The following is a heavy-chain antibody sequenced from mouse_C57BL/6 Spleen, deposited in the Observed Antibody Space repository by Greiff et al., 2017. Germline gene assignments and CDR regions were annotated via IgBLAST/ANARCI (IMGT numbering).Heavy chain of an antibody. J-gene: IGHJ1*03. CDR3: AREGTVVALSYWYFDV. CDR1: GFTFSSYA. CDR2: ISDGGSYT. Sequence: EVQLVESGGGLVKPGGSLKLSCAASGFTFSSYAMSWVRQTPEKRLEWVATISDGGSYTYYPDNVKGRFTISRDNAKKNLYLQMSHLKSEDTAMYYCAREGTVVALSYWYFDVWGTGTTVTVSS. D-gene: IGHD1-1*01. V-gene: IGHV5-4*01.